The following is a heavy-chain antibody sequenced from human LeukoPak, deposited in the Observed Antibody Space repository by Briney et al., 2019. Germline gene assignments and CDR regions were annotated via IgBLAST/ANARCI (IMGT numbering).Heavy chain of an antibody. J-gene: IGHJ6*03. V-gene: IGHV1-69*05. CDR3: AGASYGGNSVGYYYYMDV. CDR1: GGTFSSYA. Sequence: SVKVSCKASGGTFSSYAISWVRQAPGQGLEWMGRIIPIFGTANYAQKFQGRVTITTDESTSTAYMELSSLRSEDTAVYYCAGASYGGNSVGYYYYMDVWGKGTTVTVSS. D-gene: IGHD4-23*01. CDR2: IIPIFGTA.